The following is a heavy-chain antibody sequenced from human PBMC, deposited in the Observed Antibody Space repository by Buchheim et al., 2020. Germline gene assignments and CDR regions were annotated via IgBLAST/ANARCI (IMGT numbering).Heavy chain of an antibody. D-gene: IGHD6-13*01. J-gene: IGHJ4*02. CDR1: GFPFHYYH. CDR2: LWNSCCSI. V-gene: IGHV3-11*01. CDR3: ARASSSWYELDY. Sequence: VQLVESGGGLVKAGRSLRLSCSASGFPFHYYHLSLIRPAPGEGPEVGSYLWNSCCSIYYADSVKGPFPIPRDHPQNSLLPQMNSLRAEDTAVYYCARASSSWYELDYWGQGTL.